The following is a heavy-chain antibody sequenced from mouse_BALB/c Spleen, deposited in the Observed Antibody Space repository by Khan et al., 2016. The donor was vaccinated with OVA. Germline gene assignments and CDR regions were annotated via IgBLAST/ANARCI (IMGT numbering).Heavy chain of an antibody. Sequence: EVELVESGGGLVQPGGSLKLSCAASGFTFSGYGMSWVRQTPDKRLELVATINSNGGTSYYPDSVKGRFTISRDNAKNTLHLQMSSLKSEDTAMYYCARIYYRYDEVYWYFDVWGAGTTVTVSS. CDR3: ARIYYRYDEVYWYFDV. D-gene: IGHD2-14*01. CDR2: INSNGGTS. CDR1: GFTFSGYG. V-gene: IGHV5-6-3*01. J-gene: IGHJ1*01.